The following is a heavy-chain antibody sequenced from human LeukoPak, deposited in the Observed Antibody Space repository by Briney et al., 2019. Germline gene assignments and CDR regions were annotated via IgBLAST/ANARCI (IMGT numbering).Heavy chain of an antibody. CDR3: ARAFYTSSWYHD. J-gene: IGHJ1*01. Sequence: SETLSLTCTVSGGSISSYYWSWIRQPPGKGLEWIGYIYYSGSTNYNPSLKSRVTISVDTSKNQFSLKLSSVTAADTAMYHCARAFYTSSWYHDWGQGTLVTVSS. D-gene: IGHD6-13*01. CDR1: GGSISSYY. CDR2: IYYSGST. V-gene: IGHV4-59*01.